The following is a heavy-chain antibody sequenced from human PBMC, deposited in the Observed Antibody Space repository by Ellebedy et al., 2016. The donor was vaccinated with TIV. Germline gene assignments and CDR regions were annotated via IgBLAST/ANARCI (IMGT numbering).Heavy chain of an antibody. Sequence: AASVKVSCTASGYSLTSNGISWVRQAPGQGIEWMGWIGAYNGNTNYAQKFQGRVTMTTDTSTSTVYMDLRSLSSDDTAVYYCARGLWFGELDVWGQGTTVTVSS. D-gene: IGHD3-10*01. J-gene: IGHJ6*02. CDR1: GYSLTSNG. CDR3: ARGLWFGELDV. CDR2: IGAYNGNT. V-gene: IGHV1-18*01.